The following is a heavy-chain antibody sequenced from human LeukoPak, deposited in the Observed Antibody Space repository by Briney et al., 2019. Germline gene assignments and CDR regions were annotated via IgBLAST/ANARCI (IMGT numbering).Heavy chain of an antibody. Sequence: PGGSLRLSCAASGFTFSSYEMNWVRQAPGKGLEWVSYISSSGSTIYYADSVKGRFTISRGNAKNSLYLQMNSLRAEDTAVYYCAVVVVVAAHQVYWGQGTLVTVSS. D-gene: IGHD2-15*01. V-gene: IGHV3-48*03. CDR2: ISSSGSTI. CDR1: GFTFSSYE. J-gene: IGHJ4*02. CDR3: AVVVVVAAHQVY.